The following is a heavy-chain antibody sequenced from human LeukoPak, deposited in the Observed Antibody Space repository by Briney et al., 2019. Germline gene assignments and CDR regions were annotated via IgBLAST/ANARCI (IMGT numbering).Heavy chain of an antibody. J-gene: IGHJ4*02. CDR2: IYYSGST. D-gene: IGHD3-10*01. CDR1: GGSTSSSSYY. V-gene: IGHV4-39*01. Sequence: SETLSLTCTVSGGSTSSSSYYWGWIRQPPGKGLEWIGSIYYSGSTYYNPSLKSRVTISIDTSKNQFSLKLSSVTAADTAVYHCARPSGREWSSYFDYWGQGTLVTVSS. CDR3: ARPSGREWSSYFDY.